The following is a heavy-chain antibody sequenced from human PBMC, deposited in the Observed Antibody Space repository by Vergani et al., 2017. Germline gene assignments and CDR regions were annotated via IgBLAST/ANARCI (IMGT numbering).Heavy chain of an antibody. V-gene: IGHV3-30*03. D-gene: IGHD3-3*01. J-gene: IGHJ6*02. CDR2: ISYDGSNK. Sequence: QVQLVESGGGVVQPGRSLRLSCAASGFTFSSYGMHWVRQAPGKGLEWVAVISYDGSNKYYADSVKGRFTISRDKSKNTLYLQMNSLRAEDTAVYYCASTYYDFWSGYFPYYYYGMDVWGQGTTVTVSS. CDR3: ASTYYDFWSGYFPYYYYGMDV. CDR1: GFTFSSYG.